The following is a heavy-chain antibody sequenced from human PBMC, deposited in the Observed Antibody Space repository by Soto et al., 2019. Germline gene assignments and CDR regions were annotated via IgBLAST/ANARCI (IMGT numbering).Heavy chain of an antibody. CDR1: GGTFSRYA. CDR2: IIPIFGTA. D-gene: IGHD3-16*01. J-gene: IGHJ6*02. V-gene: IGHV1-69*06. CDR3: ARGEGYYGMDV. Sequence: SVKVSCKASGGTFSRYAISWVRQAPGQGLEWMGWIIPIFGTANYAQKFQGRVTITADKSTSTAYMELSSLRSEDTAVYYCARGEGYYGMDVWGQGTTVTVPS.